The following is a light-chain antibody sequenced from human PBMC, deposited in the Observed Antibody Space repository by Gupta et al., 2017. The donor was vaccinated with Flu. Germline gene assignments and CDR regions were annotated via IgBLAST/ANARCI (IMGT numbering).Light chain of an antibody. Sequence: EVVMTHSPATLSVSPGERATLSCMASQSISSSLAWSQQKPGQAPRLLISGASTRAAGLPARFSGSGYGIGLTLTISSLQSEDFAVYYCQQYDAWPYTFGRGTKLEIK. CDR1: QSISSS. CDR3: QQYDAWPYT. J-gene: IGKJ2*01. CDR2: GAS. V-gene: IGKV3-15*01.